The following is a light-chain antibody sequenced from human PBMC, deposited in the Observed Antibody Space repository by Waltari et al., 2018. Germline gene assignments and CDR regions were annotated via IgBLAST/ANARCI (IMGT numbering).Light chain of an antibody. J-gene: IGKJ2*01. CDR1: QTVISSY. Sequence: EIVLTQSPGTLSLSPGERVTLSCRASQTVISSYLAWYQQKPGQAPRLLIYETSSRATGIPDRFSGSRSGTDFTLTISRLEPEDSGVYYCQQYGSSPRYTFGQGTKLEIK. CDR3: QQYGSSPRYT. CDR2: ETS. V-gene: IGKV3-20*01.